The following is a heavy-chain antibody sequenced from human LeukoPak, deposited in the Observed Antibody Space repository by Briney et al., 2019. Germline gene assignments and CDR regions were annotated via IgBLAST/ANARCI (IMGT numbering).Heavy chain of an antibody. D-gene: IGHD3-10*01. CDR3: AVGYGSGSYYSLPFDY. V-gene: IGHV4-39*07. CDR1: GGSISISTYY. J-gene: IGHJ4*02. CDR2: IYYSGST. Sequence: SETLSLTCTVSGGSISISTYYWGWIRQPPGKGLEWIGSIYYSGSTNYNPSLKSRVTISVDTSKNQFSLKLSSVTAADTAVYYCAVGYGSGSYYSLPFDYWGQGTLVTVSS.